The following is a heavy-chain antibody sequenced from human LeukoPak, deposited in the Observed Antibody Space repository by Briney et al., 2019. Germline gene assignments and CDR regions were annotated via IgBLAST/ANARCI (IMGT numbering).Heavy chain of an antibody. CDR3: AKTYDILTGYCHFDY. CDR2: ISGSGGST. J-gene: IGHJ4*02. V-gene: IGHV3-23*01. D-gene: IGHD3-9*01. Sequence: PGGSLRLSCAASGFTFSSYAMSWVRQAPGKGLEWVSAISGSGGSTYYADSVKGRFTISRDNSKNTLYPQMNSLRAEDTAVYYCAKTYDILTGYCHFDYWGQGTLVTVSS. CDR1: GFTFSSYA.